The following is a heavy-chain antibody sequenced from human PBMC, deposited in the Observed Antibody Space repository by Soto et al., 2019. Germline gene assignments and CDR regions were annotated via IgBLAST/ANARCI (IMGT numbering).Heavy chain of an antibody. D-gene: IGHD6-19*01. J-gene: IGHJ5*02. CDR2: ISGGGSRT. Sequence: EVQLLESGGDLVQPGGSLRLSCAAYGFTFSSFAMHWVRQAPGRGLEWVSGISGGGSRTYYADSVKGRYTISRDTSKNMVFLQMNSLRAEDTAVYFCAKDSRWLQPTSLDAWGQGTLVTVSS. V-gene: IGHV3-23*01. CDR3: AKDSRWLQPTSLDA. CDR1: GFTFSSFA.